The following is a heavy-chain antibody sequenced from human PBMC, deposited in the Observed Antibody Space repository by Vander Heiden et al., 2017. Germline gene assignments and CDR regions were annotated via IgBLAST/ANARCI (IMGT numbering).Heavy chain of an antibody. D-gene: IGHD3-16*01. CDR2: INSDGSST. Sequence: EVQLVESGGGLVRPGGSLRLSCAASGFTFSSYGMHWVRQAPGKGLVWVSRINSDGSSTSYADSVKGRFTISRDNAKNTLYLQTNSLRAEDTAVYYCATFIWGLRPFDYWGQGTLVTVSS. CDR3: ATFIWGLRPFDY. CDR1: GFTFSSYG. J-gene: IGHJ4*02. V-gene: IGHV3-74*01.